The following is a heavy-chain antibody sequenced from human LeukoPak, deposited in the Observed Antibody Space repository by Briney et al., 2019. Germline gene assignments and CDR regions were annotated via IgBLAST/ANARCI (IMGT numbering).Heavy chain of an antibody. Sequence: KSSETLSLTCTVSGGSISSYYWSWIRQPPGKGLEWLGYIYYSGSTNYNPSLKSRVTISVDTSKNQFSLKLSSVTVADTAVYYCAAVGYSGSQRVDYWGQGTLVTVSS. CDR3: AAVGYSGSQRVDY. V-gene: IGHV4-59*08. J-gene: IGHJ4*02. CDR2: IYYSGST. CDR1: GGSISSYY. D-gene: IGHD1-26*01.